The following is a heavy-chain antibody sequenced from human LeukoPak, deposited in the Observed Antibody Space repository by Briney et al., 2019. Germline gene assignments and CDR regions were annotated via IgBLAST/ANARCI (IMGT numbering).Heavy chain of an antibody. Sequence: GGSLRLSCAASGFTFSSYGMHWVRQAPGKGLEWVAVIWYDGSNKYYADSVKGRFTISRDNSKNTLYLQMNSLRAEDTAVYYCARPGGSIQLWPQGYWGQGTLVTVSS. CDR2: IWYDGSNK. J-gene: IGHJ4*02. V-gene: IGHV3-33*01. D-gene: IGHD5-18*01. CDR3: ARPGGSIQLWPQGY. CDR1: GFTFSSYG.